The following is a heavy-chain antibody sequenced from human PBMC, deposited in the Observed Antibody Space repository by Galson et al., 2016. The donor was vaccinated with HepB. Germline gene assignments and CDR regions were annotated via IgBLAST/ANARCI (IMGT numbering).Heavy chain of an antibody. V-gene: IGHV3-30*03. CDR1: GFIFTNYG. CDR2: ISYDGGNK. CDR3: ARMRSELTAGSWGRPFDP. Sequence: SLRLSCAAFGFIFTNYGMHWVRQAPGKGLEWVAVISYDGGNKYYADSVKGRFTISRDNSKSTVYLQMISLRAEDTAVYYRARMRSELTAGSWGRPFDPWGQGTLVTGSS. J-gene: IGHJ5*02. D-gene: IGHD3-16*01.